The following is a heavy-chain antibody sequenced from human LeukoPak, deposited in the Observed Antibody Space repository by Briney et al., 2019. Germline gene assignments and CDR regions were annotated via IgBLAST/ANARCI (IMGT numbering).Heavy chain of an antibody. D-gene: IGHD3-16*01. CDR1: GFTFSTYW. V-gene: IGHV3-74*01. Sequence: SGGSLRLSCAASGFTFSTYWMHWVRQSPGKGLVWVSRINSDGSTTNYADSVKGRFTISRDNAKNTLYLQMNSLRAEDTAVYYCARDFGPYGMDVWGQGTTVTVSS. J-gene: IGHJ6*02. CDR2: INSDGSTT. CDR3: ARDFGPYGMDV.